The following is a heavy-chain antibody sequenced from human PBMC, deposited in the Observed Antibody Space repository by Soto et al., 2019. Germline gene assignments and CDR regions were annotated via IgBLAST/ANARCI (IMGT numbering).Heavy chain of an antibody. D-gene: IGHD3-22*01. V-gene: IGHV3-33*01. CDR3: ARDRLQNYYDSSGYYGY. Sequence: QVQLVESGGGVAQPGRSLRLSCAASGLTFGSYAMPGAGKAPGRGLEGWAVIWYDGSNKYYADSVKGRFTISRDNSKNTLYLQMNSLRAEDTAVYYCARDRLQNYYDSSGYYGYWGQGTLVTVSS. CDR1: GLTFGSYA. CDR2: IWYDGSNK. J-gene: IGHJ4*02.